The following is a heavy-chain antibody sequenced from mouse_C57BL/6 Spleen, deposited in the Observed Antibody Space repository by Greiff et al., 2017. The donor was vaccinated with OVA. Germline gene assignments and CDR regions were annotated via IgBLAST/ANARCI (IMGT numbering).Heavy chain of an antibody. D-gene: IGHD1-1*01. V-gene: IGHV5-6*01. J-gene: IGHJ4*01. CDR3: ARHPLITTVVADAMDY. Sequence: EVKVVESGGDLVKPGGSLKLSCAASGFTFSSYGMSWVRQTPDKRLEWVATISSGGSYTYYPDSVKGRFTISRDNAKNTLYLQMSSLKSEDTAMYYCARHPLITTVVADAMDYWGQGTSVTVSS. CDR1: GFTFSSYG. CDR2: ISSGGSYT.